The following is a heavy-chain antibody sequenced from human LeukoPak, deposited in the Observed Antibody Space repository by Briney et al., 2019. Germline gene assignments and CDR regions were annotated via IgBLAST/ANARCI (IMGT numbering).Heavy chain of an antibody. Sequence: SETLSLTCTVSGGSISSYYWSWTRQPPGRRLEWIGYIYYSGSTNYNPSLKSRVTISVNSSKNQFSLKLSSVTAADTAVYFCARTDSGSAIDYWGQGTLVTVSS. D-gene: IGHD1-26*01. CDR2: IYYSGST. CDR1: GGSISSYY. V-gene: IGHV4-59*01. CDR3: ARTDSGSAIDY. J-gene: IGHJ4*02.